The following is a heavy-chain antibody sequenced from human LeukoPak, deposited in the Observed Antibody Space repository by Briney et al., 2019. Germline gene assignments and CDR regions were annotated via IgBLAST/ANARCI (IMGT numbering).Heavy chain of an antibody. V-gene: IGHV4-4*07. CDR1: GGSISSYY. CDR2: IYTSGST. J-gene: IGHJ6*03. CDR3: ARDEAVTTSPYYYMDV. D-gene: IGHD4-17*01. Sequence: PSETLSLTCSVSGGSISSYYWSWIRQPAGKGLEWFGRIYTSGSTNYNPSLKSRVTMSVDTSKNQFSLKLSSVTAADTAVYYCARDEAVTTSPYYYMDVWGKGTTVTISS.